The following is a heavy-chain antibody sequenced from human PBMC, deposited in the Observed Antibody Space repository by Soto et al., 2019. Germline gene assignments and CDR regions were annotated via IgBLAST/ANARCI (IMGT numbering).Heavy chain of an antibody. D-gene: IGHD5-12*01. CDR2: IIPIFGTA. CDR3: ARDVYSGYDWGCFDY. J-gene: IGHJ4*02. Sequence: QVQLVQSGAEVKKPGSSVKVSCKASGGTFSSYAISWVRQAPGKGLEWMGGIIPIFGTANYAQKFQGRVTTTEDESTRTPDMELGSLTAEYTAVYYCARDVYSGYDWGCFDYWGQGTLVTVSS. V-gene: IGHV1-69*01. CDR1: GGTFSSYA.